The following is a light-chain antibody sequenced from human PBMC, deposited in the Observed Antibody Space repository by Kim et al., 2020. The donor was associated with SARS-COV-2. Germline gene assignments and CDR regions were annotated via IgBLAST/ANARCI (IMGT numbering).Light chain of an antibody. CDR2: GGS. J-gene: IGKJ1*01. V-gene: IGKV3D-15*01. Sequence: EVIMTQSPATLSVSAGETVALSCRASQNINTDLVWYQQKPGQAPRLLIYGGSTRATGVPDSFSGSGSGTDFSLTISGLQSEDVAIYHCQQYRNWPPWTFGQGTKLQI. CDR1: QNINTD. CDR3: QQYRNWPPWT.